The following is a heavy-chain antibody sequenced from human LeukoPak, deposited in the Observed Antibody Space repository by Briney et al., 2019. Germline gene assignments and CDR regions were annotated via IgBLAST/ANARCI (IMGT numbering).Heavy chain of an antibody. J-gene: IGHJ4*02. D-gene: IGHD6-13*01. CDR1: GYTFTGYY. CDR2: INPNSGGT. CDR3: ARSTRQQQPVQTTSLDY. V-gene: IGHV1-2*02. Sequence: ASVKVSCKASGYTFTGYYMHWVRQAPGQGLEWMGWINPNSGGTNYAQKFQGRVTMTRDTSISTAYMELSRLRSDDTAVYYCARSTRQQQPVQTTSLDYWGQGTLVTVSS.